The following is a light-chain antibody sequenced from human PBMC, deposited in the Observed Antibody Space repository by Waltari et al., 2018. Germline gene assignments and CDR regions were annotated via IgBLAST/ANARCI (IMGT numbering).Light chain of an antibody. CDR2: DVT. CDR3: SSYTTTRTYV. CDR1: NGDVGSRDL. J-gene: IGLJ1*01. V-gene: IGLV2-14*02. Sequence: QSALTQPASVSGSPRQSIAISCTGTNGDVGSRDLVSWYQQHPGNAPRLMIYDVTKRPSGVSDRFSGSKSGNTASLTISGLQAEDESDYYCSSYTTTRTYVFGSGTKVTVL.